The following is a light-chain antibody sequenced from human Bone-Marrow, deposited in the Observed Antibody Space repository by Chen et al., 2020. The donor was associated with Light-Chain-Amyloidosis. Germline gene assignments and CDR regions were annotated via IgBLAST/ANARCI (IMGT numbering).Light chain of an antibody. Sequence: DIQMTQSPSTLSASVGDTVTLTCRASQSVGTWLAWYQQKPGRAPKLLIFKASNLEGGVPSRFSGSGSGTDFTLTITSLQSDDFATYHCQQYASYSRTFGQGTKVEVK. J-gene: IGKJ1*01. CDR1: QSVGTW. V-gene: IGKV1-5*03. CDR3: QQYASYSRT. CDR2: KAS.